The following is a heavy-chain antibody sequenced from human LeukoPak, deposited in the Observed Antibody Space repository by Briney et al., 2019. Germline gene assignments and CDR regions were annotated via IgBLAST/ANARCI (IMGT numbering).Heavy chain of an antibody. J-gene: IGHJ4*02. V-gene: IGHV4-31*03. CDR1: GGSISSGGYY. D-gene: IGHD5/OR15-5a*01. CDR3: ASLNVYDYYFDY. CDR2: IYYSGST. Sequence: PSETLSLTCTVSGGSISSGGYYWCWIRQHPGKGLEWIGYIYYSGSTYYNPSLKSRVTISVDTSKNQFSLKLSSVTAADTAVYYCASLNVYDYYFDYWGQGTLVTVSS.